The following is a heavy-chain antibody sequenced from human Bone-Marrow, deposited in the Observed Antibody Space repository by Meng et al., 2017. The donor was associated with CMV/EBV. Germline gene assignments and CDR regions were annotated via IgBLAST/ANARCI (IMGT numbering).Heavy chain of an antibody. CDR2: IIPILGIA. J-gene: IGHJ4*02. Sequence: SVKVSCKASGYTFTGYYMHWVRQAPGQGLEWMGGIIPILGIANYAQKFQGRVTITADKSTSTAYMELSSLRSEDTAVYYCARDKGKLDYWGQGTLVTVSS. V-gene: IGHV1-69*10. CDR3: ARDKGKLDY. D-gene: IGHD4-23*01. CDR1: GYTFTGYY.